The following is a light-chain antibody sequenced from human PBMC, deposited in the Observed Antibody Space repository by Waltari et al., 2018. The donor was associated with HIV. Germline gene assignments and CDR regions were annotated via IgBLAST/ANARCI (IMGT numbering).Light chain of an antibody. J-gene: IGLJ2*01. CDR3: QAWDSNTFVV. V-gene: IGLV3-1*01. Sequence: LGDKYACWYQQRPGQSPVLVIYQDTKRPSGISERFSGSSSGNTATLTITGTQTMDEADYYCQAWDSNTFVVFGGGTKLTVL. CDR2: QDT. CDR1: LGDKY.